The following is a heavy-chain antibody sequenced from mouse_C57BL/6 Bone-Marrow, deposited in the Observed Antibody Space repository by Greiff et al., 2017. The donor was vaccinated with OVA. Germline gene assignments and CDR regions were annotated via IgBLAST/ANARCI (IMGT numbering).Heavy chain of an antibody. Sequence: EVKLVESGGGLVKPGGSLKLSCAASGFTFSSYAMSWVRQTPEKRLEWVATISDGGSYTYYPANVKGRFTISRDNAKNNLYLQMSHLKSEDTAMYYCARDSYGSYYFDYWGQGTTLTVSS. D-gene: IGHD2-2*01. V-gene: IGHV5-4*01. CDR1: GFTFSSYA. CDR3: ARDSYGSYYFDY. J-gene: IGHJ2*01. CDR2: ISDGGSYT.